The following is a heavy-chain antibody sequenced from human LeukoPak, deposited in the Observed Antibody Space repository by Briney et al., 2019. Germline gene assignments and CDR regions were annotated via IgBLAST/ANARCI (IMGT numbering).Heavy chain of an antibody. CDR2: ISGSSDST. Sequence: GGSQRLSCAASGFTFSNYAMTWVRQAPGKGLEWVSSISGSSDSTYYADSVKGRFTIFRDNSKDTLYLQMNSLGAEDTAVYYCTKDRANDVLEYFQYWGQGTLVTVSS. J-gene: IGHJ1*01. CDR3: TKDRANDVLEYFQY. D-gene: IGHD2-8*01. CDR1: GFTFSNYA. V-gene: IGHV3-23*01.